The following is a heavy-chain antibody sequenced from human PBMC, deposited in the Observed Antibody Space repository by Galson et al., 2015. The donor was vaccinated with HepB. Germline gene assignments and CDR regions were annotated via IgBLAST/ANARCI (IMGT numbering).Heavy chain of an antibody. Sequence: SLRLSCAASGFTFSSYSMNWVRQAPGKGLEWVSSISSSSSYIYYADSVKGRFTISRDNAKNSLYLQMNSLRAEDTAVYYCAGTDCGGDCYFDYWGQGTLVTVSS. V-gene: IGHV3-21*01. CDR3: AGTDCGGDCYFDY. D-gene: IGHD2-21*02. J-gene: IGHJ4*02. CDR1: GFTFSSYS. CDR2: ISSSSSYI.